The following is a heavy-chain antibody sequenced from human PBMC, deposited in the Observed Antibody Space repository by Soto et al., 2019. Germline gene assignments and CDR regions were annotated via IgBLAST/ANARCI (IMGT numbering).Heavy chain of an antibody. Sequence: QVQLVQSGAEVKKPGSSVKVSCKASGGTFSRYALSWVRQAPGQGPEWMGGIVPIFGTPNYAQKFQGRVTITADVSTSTAYMELSSLRSEDTAMYYCARGVYSDSSGYYFFFWGQGTLVTVSS. CDR1: GGTFSRYA. D-gene: IGHD3-22*01. V-gene: IGHV1-69*01. J-gene: IGHJ4*02. CDR2: IVPIFGTP. CDR3: ARGVYSDSSGYYFFF.